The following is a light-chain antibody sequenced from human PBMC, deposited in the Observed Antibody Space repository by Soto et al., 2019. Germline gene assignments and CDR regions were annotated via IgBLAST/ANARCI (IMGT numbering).Light chain of an antibody. J-gene: IGKJ4*01. CDR3: QQRGSSLT. V-gene: IGKV3-11*01. CDR2: DTS. Sequence: EIVLTQSPATLSLSPGERATLSCRASQSVGTYFTWYQQKPGQAPRLLIYDTSNRATGVPARFSGSGSGTDFTITISSLEPEDFAVYYCQQRGSSLTVGGGTKVEIK. CDR1: QSVGTY.